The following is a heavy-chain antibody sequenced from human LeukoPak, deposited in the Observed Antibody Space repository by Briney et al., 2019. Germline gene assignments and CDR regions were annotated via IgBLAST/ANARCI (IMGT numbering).Heavy chain of an antibody. CDR2: MNPNSGNT. D-gene: IGHD3-16*02. CDR3: ARDLSPYIWGSYRSKYYFDY. CDR1: VYTFTSYD. V-gene: IGHV1-8*01. Sequence: VSSVKVSCKSSVYTFTSYDSNGVRQATGQGLEWMGWMNPNSGNTDYAQKFQGRVTMTRNTPISTAYMEMSSLRSVDTAVYYCARDLSPYIWGSYRSKYYFDYWGQGTLVTVSS. J-gene: IGHJ4*02.